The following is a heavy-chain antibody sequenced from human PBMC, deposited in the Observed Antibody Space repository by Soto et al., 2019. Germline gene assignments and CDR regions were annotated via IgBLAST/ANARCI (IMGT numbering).Heavy chain of an antibody. J-gene: IGHJ4*02. D-gene: IGHD6-19*01. CDR3: ARERGGLAVADDYFDY. Sequence: QLQLQESGPGLVKPSETLSLTCTVSGGSISSSSYYWGWIRQPPGKGLEWIGSIYYSGSTYYNPSLKSRVTISVDTSKNQFSLKLSSVTAADTAVYYCARERGGLAVADDYFDYWGQGTLVTVSS. V-gene: IGHV4-39*02. CDR1: GGSISSSSYY. CDR2: IYYSGST.